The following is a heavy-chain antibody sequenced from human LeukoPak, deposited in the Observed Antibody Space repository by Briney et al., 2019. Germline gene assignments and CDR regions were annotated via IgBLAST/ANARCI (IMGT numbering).Heavy chain of an antibody. CDR3: AKSAVAGTGY. D-gene: IGHD6-19*01. J-gene: IGHJ4*02. Sequence: GGSLRLSRAASGFTFSSCAMSWVRQAPGKGLEWVSAISGSGGSTYYADSVKGRFTISRDNSKNTLYLQMDSLRAEDTAVYYCAKSAVAGTGYWGQGTLVTVSS. V-gene: IGHV3-23*01. CDR1: GFTFSSCA. CDR2: ISGSGGST.